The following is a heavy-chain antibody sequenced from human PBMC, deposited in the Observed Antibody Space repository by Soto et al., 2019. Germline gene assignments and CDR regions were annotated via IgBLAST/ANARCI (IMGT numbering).Heavy chain of an antibody. D-gene: IGHD1-26*01. CDR3: ERTKAVPNTLRSSYFFDY. V-gene: IGHV4-61*01. CDR2: VYYSGTT. CDR1: GGSVSDKTYY. J-gene: IGHJ4*02. Sequence: PSETLSLTCSVSGGSVSDKTYYWSWIRQPPGKRLEWIGYVYYSGTTNYNPSLKSRVTISVDLSKNRFSLRLSSVTTADTALYYCERTKAVPNTLRSSYFFDYWGQGTLVTVSS.